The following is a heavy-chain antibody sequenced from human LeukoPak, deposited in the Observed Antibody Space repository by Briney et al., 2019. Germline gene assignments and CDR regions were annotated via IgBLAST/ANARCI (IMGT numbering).Heavy chain of an antibody. J-gene: IGHJ5*02. Sequence: PSQTLSLTCTVSGGSISSGDYYWSWIRQPPGKGLEWIGYSYYSGSTYYNPSLKSRVTISVDTSKNQFSLKLSSVTAADTAVYYCARYYDFWSGLLANWFDPWGQGTLVTVSS. V-gene: IGHV4-30-4*08. D-gene: IGHD3-3*01. CDR3: ARYYDFWSGLLANWFDP. CDR2: SYYSGST. CDR1: GGSISSGDYY.